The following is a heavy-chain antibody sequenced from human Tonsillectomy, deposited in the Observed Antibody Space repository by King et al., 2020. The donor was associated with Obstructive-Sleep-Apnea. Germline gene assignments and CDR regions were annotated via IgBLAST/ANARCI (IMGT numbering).Heavy chain of an antibody. CDR2: IYYSGST. CDR1: GGSISSGGYY. CDR3: ARCQGSDYYYGMDV. D-gene: IGHD6-6*01. Sequence: QVPLQESGPGLVKPSETLSLTCTVSGGSISSGGYYWSWIRQHPGKGLEWIGYIYYSGSTYYNPSLKSRVTISVDTSKNQFSLKLSSVTAAATAVYYCARCQGSDYYYGMDVWGQGTTVTVSS. J-gene: IGHJ6*02. V-gene: IGHV4-31*03.